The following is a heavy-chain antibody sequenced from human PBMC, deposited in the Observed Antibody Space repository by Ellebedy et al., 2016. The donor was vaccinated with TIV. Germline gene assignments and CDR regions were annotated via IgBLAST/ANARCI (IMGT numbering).Heavy chain of an antibody. V-gene: IGHV1-69*04. Sequence: AASVKVSCKASGCTFSNYAFNWVRQAPGQGLEWMGRIIPILGVADYAQNFKGRVTFTADKYTSTAYMELSSLRSEDTAVYYCARWGGSSGRFQGPYDYWGQGTLVAVSS. CDR2: IIPILGVA. CDR1: GCTFSNYA. J-gene: IGHJ4*02. D-gene: IGHD1-26*01. CDR3: ARWGGSSGRFQGPYDY.